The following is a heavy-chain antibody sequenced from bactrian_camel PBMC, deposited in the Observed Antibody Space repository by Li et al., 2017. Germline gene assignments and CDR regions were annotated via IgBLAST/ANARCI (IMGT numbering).Heavy chain of an antibody. J-gene: IGHJ6*01. CDR3: AAGIRMVACPLRVPGPFGF. Sequence: HVQLVESGGGSVQAGGSLTLSCAISGLTYKRNTLAWFRQVPGKEREGVAGTDSTGTTTYADAVKGRFTISQDSAKRIMYLRMTNLKPEDTAMYYCAAGIRMVACPLRVPGPFGFWGQGTQVTVS. CDR1: GLTYKRNT. V-gene: IGHV3S55*01. CDR2: TDSTGTT.